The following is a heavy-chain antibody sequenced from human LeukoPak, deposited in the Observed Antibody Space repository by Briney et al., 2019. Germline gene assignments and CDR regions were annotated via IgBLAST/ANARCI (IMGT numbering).Heavy chain of an antibody. CDR2: IRYDGSNK. V-gene: IGHV3-30*02. J-gene: IGHJ5*02. CDR3: AKSGYDFGGWFDP. Sequence: GGSLRLSCAASGFTFSSYGMHWVRQAPGKGLEWVAFIRYDGSNKYYADSVKGRSTISRDNSKNTLYLQMNSLRAEDTAVYYCAKSGYDFGGWFDPWGQGTLVTVSS. D-gene: IGHD5-12*01. CDR1: GFTFSSYG.